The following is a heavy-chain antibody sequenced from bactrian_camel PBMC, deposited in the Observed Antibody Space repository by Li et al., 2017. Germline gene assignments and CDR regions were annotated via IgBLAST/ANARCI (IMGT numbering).Heavy chain of an antibody. J-gene: IGHJ4*01. V-gene: IGHV3S40*01. CDR2: LYFGSERT. Sequence: VQLVESGGGSVQAGGSLRPSCAASGFPVSSSNLGWFRQAPGKEREGVAALYFGSERTYYADSLKGRFTISQDSAESTVYLQIDSLKPEDTAMYYCAADFHEMGGSRQAGADYRRRRSPSFNRCEFLHDRGQGTQVTVS. D-gene: IGHD1*01. CDR1: GFPVSSSN.